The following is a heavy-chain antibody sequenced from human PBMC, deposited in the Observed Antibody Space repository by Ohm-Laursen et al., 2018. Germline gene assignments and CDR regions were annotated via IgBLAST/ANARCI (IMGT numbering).Heavy chain of an antibody. D-gene: IGHD6-19*01. Sequence: GTLSLTCPVSGASISNYYWSWIRQPAGKGLEWIGRFDTSGSTNYNPSLKSRVTMSVDTSKKQLSLNLISVTAADTAMYYCAREGVTGTFDYWGQGTLVTVSS. V-gene: IGHV4-4*07. CDR2: FDTSGST. J-gene: IGHJ4*02. CDR3: AREGVTGTFDY. CDR1: GASISNYY.